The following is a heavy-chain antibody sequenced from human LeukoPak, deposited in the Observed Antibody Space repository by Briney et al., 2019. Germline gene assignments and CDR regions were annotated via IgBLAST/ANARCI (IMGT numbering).Heavy chain of an antibody. CDR3: AREGIDYRYPHGGKYYFDY. J-gene: IGHJ4*02. Sequence: PSQTLSLTCTVSGGSISSGGYYWSWIHQHPGKGLEWIGYIYYSGSTYYNPSLKSRVTISVDTSKNQFSLKLSSVTAADTAVYYCAREGIDYRYPHGGKYYFDYWGQGTLVTVSS. CDR1: GGSISSGGYY. D-gene: IGHD4-11*01. V-gene: IGHV4-31*03. CDR2: IYYSGST.